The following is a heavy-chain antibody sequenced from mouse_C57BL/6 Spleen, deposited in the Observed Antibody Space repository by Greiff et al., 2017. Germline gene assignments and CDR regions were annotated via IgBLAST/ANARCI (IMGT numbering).Heavy chain of an antibody. Sequence: EVQLQESGPGLVKPSQTVFLTCTVTGISITTGNYRWSWIRQFPGNKLEWIGYIYYSGTITYNPSLTSRTTITRDTPKNQFFLEMNSLTAEDTATYYCAREGGGDYYGSSYGNFDVWGTGTTVTVSS. CDR3: AREGGGDYYGSSYGNFDV. V-gene: IGHV3-5*01. D-gene: IGHD1-1*01. CDR1: GISITTGNYR. CDR2: IYYSGTI. J-gene: IGHJ1*03.